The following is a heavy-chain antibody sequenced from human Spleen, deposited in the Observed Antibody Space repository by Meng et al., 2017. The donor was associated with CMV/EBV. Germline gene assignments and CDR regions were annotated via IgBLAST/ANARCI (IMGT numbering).Heavy chain of an antibody. CDR3: ARGRGGATTRYFDY. D-gene: IGHD1-26*01. CDR2: ISDDGGRT. J-gene: IGHJ4*02. V-gene: IGHV3-64*02. Sequence: GGSLRLSCAASGFSFSSHAMHWVRQAPGRGLECLSTISDDGGRTFYADSVKGRFTISRDNSKNTLYLQMGSLRAEDMAVYYCARGRGGATTRYFDYWGQGTLVTVSS. CDR1: GFSFSSHA.